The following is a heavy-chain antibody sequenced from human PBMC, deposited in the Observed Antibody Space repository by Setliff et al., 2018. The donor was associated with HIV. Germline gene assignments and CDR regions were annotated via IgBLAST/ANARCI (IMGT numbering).Heavy chain of an antibody. CDR3: AGLYGDHGGGY. Sequence: SVKVSCKTSGGTFTTYSVSWVRQAPGQGLEWMGGIITNLGGVTKYAQKFQGRVTSTADESTSTVHMELISLRSDDTAVYYCAGLYGDHGGGYWGQGTLVTVSS. CDR1: GGTFTTYS. V-gene: IGHV1-69*10. D-gene: IGHD2-21*02. J-gene: IGHJ4*02. CDR2: IITNLGGVT.